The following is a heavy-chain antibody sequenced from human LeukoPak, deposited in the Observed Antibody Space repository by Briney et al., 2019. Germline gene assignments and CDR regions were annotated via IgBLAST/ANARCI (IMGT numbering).Heavy chain of an antibody. CDR3: ARLSRFLEWRYNWFDP. V-gene: IGHV1-69*13. Sequence: GASVKVSCKASGGTFSSYAISWVRQAPGQGLEWMGGIIPIFGTANYAQKFQGRVTITADESTSTAYMELSSLRSEDTAVYYCARLSRFLEWRYNWFDPWGQGTLVTVSS. CDR1: GGTFSSYA. CDR2: IIPIFGTA. D-gene: IGHD3-3*01. J-gene: IGHJ5*02.